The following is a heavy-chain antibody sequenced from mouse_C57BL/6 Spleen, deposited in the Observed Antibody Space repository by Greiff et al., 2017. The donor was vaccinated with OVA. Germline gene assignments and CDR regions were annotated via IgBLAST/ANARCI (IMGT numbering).Heavy chain of an antibody. V-gene: IGHV14-1*01. CDR2: IDPEDGDT. Sequence: VQLKESGAELVRPGASVKLSCTASGFNIKDYYMHWVKQRPEQGLEWIGRIDPEDGDTEYAPKFQGKATMTADTSSNTAYLQLSSLTSEDTAVDYGTEDYYGSSGYFDVWGTGTTVTVSS. D-gene: IGHD1-1*01. J-gene: IGHJ1*03. CDR3: TEDYYGSSGYFDV. CDR1: GFNIKDYY.